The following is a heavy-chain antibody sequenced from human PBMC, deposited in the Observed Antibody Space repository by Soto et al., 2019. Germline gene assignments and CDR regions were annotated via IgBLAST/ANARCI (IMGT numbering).Heavy chain of an antibody. CDR3: AGISEYSSSSGLDYYYGMDV. V-gene: IGHV3-21*01. J-gene: IGHJ6*02. D-gene: IGHD6-6*01. CDR1: GFTFSSYS. Sequence: PGGSLRLSCAASGFTFSSYSMNWVHQAPGKGLEWVSSISSSSSYIYYADSVKGRFTISRDNAKNSLYLQMNSLRAEDTAVYYCAGISEYSSSSGLDYYYGMDVWGQGTTVTVSS. CDR2: ISSSSSYI.